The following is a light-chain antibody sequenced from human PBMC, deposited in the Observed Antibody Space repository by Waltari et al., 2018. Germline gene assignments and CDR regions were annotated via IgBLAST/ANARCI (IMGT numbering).Light chain of an antibody. V-gene: IGKV3-11*01. J-gene: IGKJ5*01. CDR2: DTS. Sequence: EVVLTQSPATLSLSPGERATLSCRVSYDVNNYLAWYQHKPGQAPRLLIYDTSNRATGIPARFSGSGSETDVTLTISSGEPDDFAVYYCQQRKYWPPNTFGQGTRLGTK. CDR1: YDVNNY. CDR3: QQRKYWPPNT.